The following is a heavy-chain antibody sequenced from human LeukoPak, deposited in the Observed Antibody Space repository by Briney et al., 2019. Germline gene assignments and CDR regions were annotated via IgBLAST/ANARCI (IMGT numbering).Heavy chain of an antibody. CDR1: GSTFSTYG. V-gene: IGHV3-33*01. J-gene: IGHJ3*02. Sequence: GGSLRLSCAASGSTFSTYGMHWVRQAPGKGLEWVAVIWFDGSNKYYADSVKGRFTISRDNSKNTLYLQMNSLRAEDTAVYYCVRHFEGFDIWGQGTVVTVFS. CDR3: VRHFEGFDI. CDR2: IWFDGSNK. D-gene: IGHD3-9*01.